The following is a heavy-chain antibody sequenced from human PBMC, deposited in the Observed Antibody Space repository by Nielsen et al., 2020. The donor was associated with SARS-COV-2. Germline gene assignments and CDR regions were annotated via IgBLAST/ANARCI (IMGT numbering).Heavy chain of an antibody. D-gene: IGHD6-13*01. V-gene: IGHV4-59*12. CDR3: ARDSLSSSSWYYYYYGMDV. CDR2: IYYSGCT. Sequence: WIRQPPGKGLEWIGYIYYSGCTNYNPSLKSRVTISVDTSKNQFSLKLSSVTAADTAVYYCARDSLSSSSWYYYYYGMDVWGQGTTVTVSS. J-gene: IGHJ6*02.